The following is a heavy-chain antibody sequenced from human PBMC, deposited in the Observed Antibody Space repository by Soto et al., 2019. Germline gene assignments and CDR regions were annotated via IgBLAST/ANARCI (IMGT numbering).Heavy chain of an antibody. V-gene: IGHV4-59*12. CDR3: ASSWIAAAGTSWFDP. CDR1: GGSISSYY. J-gene: IGHJ5*02. CDR2: IYYSGST. D-gene: IGHD6-13*01. Sequence: SETLSLTCTVSGGSISSYYWSWIRQPPGKGLEWIGYIYYSGSTNYNPSLKSRVTISVDTSKNQFSLKLSSVTAADTAVYYCASSWIAAAGTSWFDPWGQGTLVTVSS.